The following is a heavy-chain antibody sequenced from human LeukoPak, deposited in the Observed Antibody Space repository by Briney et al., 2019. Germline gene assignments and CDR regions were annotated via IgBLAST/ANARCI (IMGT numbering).Heavy chain of an antibody. CDR2: IYYSGST. J-gene: IGHJ6*02. CDR3: ARDTGYSSSWYSGYYYYGMDV. CDR1: GGSISSYY. D-gene: IGHD6-13*01. V-gene: IGHV4-59*01. Sequence: SETLSLTCTVSGGSISSYYWSWIRQPPGKGLERIGYIYYSGSTNYNPSLKSRVTISVDTSKNQFSLKLSSVTAADTAVYYCARDTGYSSSWYSGYYYYGMDVWGQGTTVTVSS.